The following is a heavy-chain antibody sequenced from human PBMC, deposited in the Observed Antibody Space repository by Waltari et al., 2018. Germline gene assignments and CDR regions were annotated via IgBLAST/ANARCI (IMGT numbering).Heavy chain of an antibody. CDR2: IIPIFGTA. J-gene: IGHJ4*02. D-gene: IGHD3-22*01. CDR3: ARGIYDSSGYPQPFDY. CDR1: GGTFSSYA. Sequence: QVQLVQSGAEVKKPGSSVTVSCKASGGTFSSYAISWVRQAPGQGLEWRGGIIPIFGTANYAQKFQGRVTITADESTSTAYMELSSLRSEDTAVYYCARGIYDSSGYPQPFDYWGQGTLVTVSS. V-gene: IGHV1-69*12.